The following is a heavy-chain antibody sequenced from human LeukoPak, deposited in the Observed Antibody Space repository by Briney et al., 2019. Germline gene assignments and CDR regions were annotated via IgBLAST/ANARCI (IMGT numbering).Heavy chain of an antibody. J-gene: IGHJ5*02. CDR2: IIPILGTA. D-gene: IGHD3-9*01. V-gene: IGHV1-69*06. Sequence: ASVKVSCKASGGTFSSYAISWVRQAPGQGLEWMGGIIPILGTANYAQKFQGRVTITADKSTSTAYMELSSLRSEDTAVYYCARFNYDILTGYYFINWFDPWGQGTLVTVSS. CDR1: GGTFSSYA. CDR3: ARFNYDILTGYYFINWFDP.